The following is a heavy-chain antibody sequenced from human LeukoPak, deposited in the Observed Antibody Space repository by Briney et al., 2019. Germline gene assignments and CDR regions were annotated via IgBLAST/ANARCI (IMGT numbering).Heavy chain of an antibody. J-gene: IGHJ3*02. CDR3: AKDWDIIYNAFDI. D-gene: IGHD2-15*01. CDR1: GFTFSSYG. V-gene: IGHV3-30*18. CDR2: ISYDGSNK. Sequence: GSLRLSCAAPGFTFSSYGMHWVRQAPGKGLEWVAVISYDGSNKYYADSVKGRFTISRDNSKNTLYLQMNSLRAEDTAVYYCAKDWDIIYNAFDIWGQGTMVTVSS.